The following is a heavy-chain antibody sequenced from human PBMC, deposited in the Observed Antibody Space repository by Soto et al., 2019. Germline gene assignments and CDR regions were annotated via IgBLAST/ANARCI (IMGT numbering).Heavy chain of an antibody. J-gene: IGHJ4*02. Sequence: ASVKVSCKASGYTFTGYYMHWVRQAPGQGLEWMGWINPNSGGTNYAQKFQGWVTMTRDTSISTAYMELSRLRSDDTAVYYCARDPGIAAAGTPAYYFVVWGPGTLVTVSS. CDR2: INPNSGGT. CDR1: GYTFTGYY. V-gene: IGHV1-2*04. CDR3: ARDPGIAAAGTPAYYFVV. D-gene: IGHD6-13*01.